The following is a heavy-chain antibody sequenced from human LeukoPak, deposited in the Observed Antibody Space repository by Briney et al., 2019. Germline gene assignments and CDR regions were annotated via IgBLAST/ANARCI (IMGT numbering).Heavy chain of an antibody. V-gene: IGHV4-59*12. J-gene: IGHJ4*02. CDR1: DGSISGYY. Sequence: PSETLSLTCTVSDGSISGYYWNWIRHPPGKGLEWIGYIYYTGSTNYNPSLKSRVTISVDMSKNQFSLKLSSVTAADTAVYYCARGNLPGIAAAGTPPLYYFDYWGQGTLVTVSS. CDR3: ARGNLPGIAAAGTPPLYYFDY. D-gene: IGHD6-13*01. CDR2: IYYTGST.